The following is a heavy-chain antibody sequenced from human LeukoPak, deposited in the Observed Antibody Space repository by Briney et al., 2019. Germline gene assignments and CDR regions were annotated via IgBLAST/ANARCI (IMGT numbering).Heavy chain of an antibody. CDR1: RITFSNYW. CDR3: ATVDTAMAHGH. CDR2: INRDGSST. V-gene: IGHV3-74*01. Sequence: AGGSLRLSCAASRITFSNYWMHWVRQAPGKGLVWVSRINRDGSSTSYAGSVKGRFTISRDNAKNTLYLQMNSLRAEDTAVYYCATVDTAMAHGHWGQGTLVTVSS. J-gene: IGHJ4*02. D-gene: IGHD5-18*01.